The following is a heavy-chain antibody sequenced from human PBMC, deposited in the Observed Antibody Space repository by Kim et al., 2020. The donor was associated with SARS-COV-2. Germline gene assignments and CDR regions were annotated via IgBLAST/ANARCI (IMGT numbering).Heavy chain of an antibody. Sequence: SLKSRVTISVDTSKNQFSLKLSSVTAADTAVYYCVTGREGWLLPSYYFDYWGQGTLVTVSS. CDR3: VTGREGWLLPSYYFDY. V-gene: IGHV4-31*02. J-gene: IGHJ4*02. D-gene: IGHD3-22*01.